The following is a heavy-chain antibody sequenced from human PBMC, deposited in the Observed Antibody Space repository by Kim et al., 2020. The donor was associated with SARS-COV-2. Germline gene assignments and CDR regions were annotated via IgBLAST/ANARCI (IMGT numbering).Heavy chain of an antibody. CDR1: GYTFSSYD. CDR3: AKGPMGSNGYSDS. D-gene: IGHD3-16*01. Sequence: ASVKVSCKASGYTFSSYDINWVRQATGQGLEWMGWMNPNSGNAGYAQEFQGRVTMTRNTSITTAYMELTSLRSEDTAVYYCAKGPMGSNGYSDSWGQGTLVTVPS. CDR2: MNPNSGNA. J-gene: IGHJ4*02. V-gene: IGHV1-8*01.